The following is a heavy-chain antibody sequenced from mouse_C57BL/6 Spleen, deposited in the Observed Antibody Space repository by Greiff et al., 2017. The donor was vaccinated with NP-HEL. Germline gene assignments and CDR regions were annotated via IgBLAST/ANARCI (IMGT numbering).Heavy chain of an antibody. V-gene: IGHV5-9-1*02. D-gene: IGHD3-2*02. J-gene: IGHJ3*01. Sequence: EVKLVESGEGLVKPGGSLKLSCAASGFTFSSYAMSWVRQTPEKRLEWVAYISSGGDYIYYADTVKGRFTISRDNARNTLYLQMSSLKSEDTAMYYCTRERTAQAPAWFAYWGQGTLVTVSA. CDR1: GFTFSSYA. CDR2: ISSGGDYI. CDR3: TRERTAQAPAWFAY.